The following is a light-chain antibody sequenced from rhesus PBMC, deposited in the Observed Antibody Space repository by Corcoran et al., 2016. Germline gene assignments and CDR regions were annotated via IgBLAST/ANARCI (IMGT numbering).Light chain of an antibody. CDR2: AAS. Sequence: DIQMTQSPSTLSASVGDRVTVTCRASQGINKAITWYQQKPGKAPPLLIYAASSLQTGVSSRVSGSGAGTDYTLTISSLRPEDVATYYCLQDYTTPYSFGQGTKVEIK. V-gene: IGKV1-94*01. CDR1: QGINKA. CDR3: LQDYTTPYS. J-gene: IGKJ2*01.